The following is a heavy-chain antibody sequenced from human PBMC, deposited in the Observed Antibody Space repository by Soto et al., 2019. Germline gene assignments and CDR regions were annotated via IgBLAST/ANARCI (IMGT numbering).Heavy chain of an antibody. D-gene: IGHD5-18*01. CDR3: ARDGGVGARGYSYGNKAFDI. J-gene: IGHJ3*02. Sequence: GASVKVSCKASGGTFSSYAISWVRQAPGQGLEWMGGIIPIFGTANYAQKFQGRVTITADKSTSTAYMELSSLRSEDTAVYYCARDGGVGARGYSYGNKAFDIWGQGTMVTVSS. V-gene: IGHV1-69*06. CDR1: GGTFSSYA. CDR2: IIPIFGTA.